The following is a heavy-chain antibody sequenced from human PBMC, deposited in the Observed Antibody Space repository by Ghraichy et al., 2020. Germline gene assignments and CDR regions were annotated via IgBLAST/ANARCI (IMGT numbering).Heavy chain of an antibody. CDR2: INHDGSEK. J-gene: IGHJ4*02. V-gene: IGHV3-7*03. CDR3: VKGLDF. CDR1: KFTFKNYW. Sequence: LSLTCAASKFTFKNYWMTWVRQAPGKGLEWVANINHDGSEKNYLDSVKGRFTISRDNAKNSLYLQMHSLRVEDTAVYHCVKGLDFWGQGTLVTVSS.